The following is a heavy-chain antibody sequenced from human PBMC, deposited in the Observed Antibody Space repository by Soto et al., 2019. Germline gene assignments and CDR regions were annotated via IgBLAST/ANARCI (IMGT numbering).Heavy chain of an antibody. V-gene: IGHV3-23*01. CDR3: ARWNYLDY. CDR1: GFSFSSYA. J-gene: IGHJ4*02. Sequence: EVQLLESGGGLVQPGGSLRLSCAASGFSFSSYAMSWVRQAPGKGLEWVSTISGSDGKTFYADSVKGRFSISRDTSDNTLXLQMXXXXXXXXAIYYCARWNYLDYWGQGARV. CDR2: ISGSDGKT. D-gene: IGHD3-22*01.